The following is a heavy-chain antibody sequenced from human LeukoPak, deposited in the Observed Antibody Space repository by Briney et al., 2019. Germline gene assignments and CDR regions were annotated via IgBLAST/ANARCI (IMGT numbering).Heavy chain of an antibody. CDR2: INHSGST. V-gene: IGHV4-34*01. D-gene: IGHD2-21*02. Sequence: SETLSLTCAVYGGSFSGYYWSWIRQPPGKGLAWIGEINHSGSTNYNPSLKSRVTISVDTSKNQFSLKLSSVTAADTAVYYCARGPYCGGDCYSHLDYWGQGTLVTVSS. CDR1: GGSFSGYY. CDR3: ARGPYCGGDCYSHLDY. J-gene: IGHJ4*02.